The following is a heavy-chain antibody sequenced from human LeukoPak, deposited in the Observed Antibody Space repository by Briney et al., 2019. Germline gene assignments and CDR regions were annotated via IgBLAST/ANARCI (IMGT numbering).Heavy chain of an antibody. J-gene: IGHJ4*02. CDR3: ANSNAYVWGGYFLDY. D-gene: IGHD3-16*01. CDR2: ISGSGGST. V-gene: IGHV3-23*01. CDR1: EFTFSSYG. Sequence: GGSLRLSCAASEFTFSSYGMSWVREAPGKGLEWVSAISGSGGSTYYADSVKGRFTISRDNSKNTLYLQMNSLRAEDTAVYYCANSNAYVWGGYFLDYWGQGTLVTVSS.